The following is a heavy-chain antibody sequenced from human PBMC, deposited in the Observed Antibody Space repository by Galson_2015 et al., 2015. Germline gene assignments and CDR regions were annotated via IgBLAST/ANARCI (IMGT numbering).Heavy chain of an antibody. Sequence: LSLTCAVYGGSFSGYYWSWIRQPPGKGLEWIGEINHSGSTNYNPSLKSRVTISVDTSKNQFSLKLSSVTAADTAVYYCARGRKNTIFGGGRHFDYWGQGTLVTVSS. CDR3: ARGRKNTIFGGGRHFDY. D-gene: IGHD3-3*01. J-gene: IGHJ4*02. V-gene: IGHV4-34*01. CDR1: GGSFSGYY. CDR2: INHSGST.